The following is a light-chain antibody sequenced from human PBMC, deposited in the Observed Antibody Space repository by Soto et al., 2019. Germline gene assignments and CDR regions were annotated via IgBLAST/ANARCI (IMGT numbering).Light chain of an antibody. V-gene: IGLV2-11*01. CDR3: ATWDASLSGWV. CDR1: SRDVGSYNY. CDR2: DVS. J-gene: IGLJ3*02. Sequence: QSVLTQPRSVSGSPGQTVTISCTGTSRDVGSYNYVSWYQQYPGKAPKLIIYDVSRRPSGVPDRFSGSKYGSTASLTISGLQAEDEADYYCATWDASLSGWVFGGGTQLTVL.